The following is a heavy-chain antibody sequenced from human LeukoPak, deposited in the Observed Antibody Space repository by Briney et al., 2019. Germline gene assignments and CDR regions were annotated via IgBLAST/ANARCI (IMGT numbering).Heavy chain of an antibody. V-gene: IGHV4-34*01. J-gene: IGHJ6*03. D-gene: IGHD6-6*01. Sequence: PSETLSLTCAVYGGSFSGYYWSWIRQPPGKGLEWIGEINHSGSTNYNPSLKSRVTISVDTSKNQFSLKLSSVTAADTAVYYCARVPPFYSSSSVYYYYYYMDVWGKGTTVTVSS. CDR1: GGSFSGYY. CDR3: ARVPPFYSSSSVYYYYYYMDV. CDR2: INHSGST.